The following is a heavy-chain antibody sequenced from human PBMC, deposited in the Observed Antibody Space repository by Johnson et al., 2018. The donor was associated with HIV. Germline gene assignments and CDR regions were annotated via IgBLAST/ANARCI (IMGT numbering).Heavy chain of an antibody. D-gene: IGHD2-15*01. V-gene: IGHV3-66*01. CDR2: LFSGGST. CDR3: ARVLIVVVVAAEIDAFDI. Sequence: VQLVESGGGVVQPGGSLRLSCAASGFTFSSYYMSWVRQAPGKGLEWVSVLFSGGSTGYADSVKGRFTISRDNAKKSLYLQMNSLRAEDTALYYCARVLIVVVVAAEIDAFDIWGQGTMVTVSS. J-gene: IGHJ3*02. CDR1: GFTFSSYY.